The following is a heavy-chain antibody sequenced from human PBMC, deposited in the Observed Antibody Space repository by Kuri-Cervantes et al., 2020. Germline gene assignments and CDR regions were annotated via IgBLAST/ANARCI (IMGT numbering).Heavy chain of an antibody. Sequence: SVKVSCKASGGTFSSYAISWVRQAPGQGLEWMGGIIPIFGTANYAQKFQGRVTITADKSTSTAYMELSSLRSEDTAVYYCAKDPGGGYSYGPPPHYFDYWGQGTLVTVSS. CDR2: IIPIFGTA. CDR1: GGTFSSYA. CDR3: AKDPGGGYSYGPPPHYFDY. D-gene: IGHD5-18*01. J-gene: IGHJ4*02. V-gene: IGHV1-69*06.